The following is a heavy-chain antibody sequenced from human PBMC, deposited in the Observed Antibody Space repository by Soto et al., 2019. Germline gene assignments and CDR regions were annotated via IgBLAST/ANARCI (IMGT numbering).Heavy chain of an antibody. CDR1: GFTFDDYA. V-gene: IGHV3-43D*04. Sequence: PGGSLRLSCAASGFTFDDYAMHWVRQAPGKGLEWVSPISWDGGSTYYADSVKGRFTISRDNSKNSLYLQMNSLRAEDTALYYCAKDSSGYDVYYYGMDVWGQGTTVTVSS. CDR3: AKDSSGYDVYYYGMDV. D-gene: IGHD5-12*01. J-gene: IGHJ6*02. CDR2: ISWDGGST.